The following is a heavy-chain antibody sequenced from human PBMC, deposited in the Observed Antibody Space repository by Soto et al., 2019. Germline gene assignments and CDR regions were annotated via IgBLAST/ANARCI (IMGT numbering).Heavy chain of an antibody. CDR3: ARDLRVQTFYYYSYDMDV. J-gene: IGHJ6*02. CDR1: GFTFSSYS. CDR2: ISANSSTK. V-gene: IGHV3-48*01. Sequence: PGGSLRLSCGASGFTFSSYSMNWVRQAPGKGLEWISHISANSSTKFYADSVKGRFTISRDNSKNTLYLQMNSLRAEDTAVYYCARDLRVQTFYYYSYDMDVWGQGTTVTVSS. D-gene: IGHD3-16*01.